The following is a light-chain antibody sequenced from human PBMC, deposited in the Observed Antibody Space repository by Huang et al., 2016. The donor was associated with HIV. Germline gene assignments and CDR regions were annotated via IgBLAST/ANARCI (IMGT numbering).Light chain of an antibody. CDR3: QQYHRRVCT. Sequence: DIQMTQSPSSLSASVGDRVTITCRASQDIRNSLAWYQQKPGKGPKLLLYAASKLESGVPSRFSGGGSGTGYTLTISSLQPEDSATYDCQQYHRRVCTFGQGTKVEIK. V-gene: IGKV1-NL1*01. J-gene: IGKJ1*01. CDR1: QDIRNS. CDR2: AAS.